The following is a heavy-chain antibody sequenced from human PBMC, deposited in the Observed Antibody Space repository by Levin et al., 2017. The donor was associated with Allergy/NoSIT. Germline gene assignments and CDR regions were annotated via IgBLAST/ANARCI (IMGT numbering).Heavy chain of an antibody. J-gene: IGHJ4*02. CDR2: ISGYNGDK. D-gene: IGHD1-1*01. CDR3: ARAYNRAYKDS. CDR1: GYTFSTYG. Sequence: EASVKVSCTTSGYTFSTYGISWVRRAPGQGLEWMGWISGYNGDKKYAQRFQDRVTLTTDTSTRTAYMELRSLRSDDTAIYYCARAYNRAYKDSWGQGTLITVSS. V-gene: IGHV1-18*01.